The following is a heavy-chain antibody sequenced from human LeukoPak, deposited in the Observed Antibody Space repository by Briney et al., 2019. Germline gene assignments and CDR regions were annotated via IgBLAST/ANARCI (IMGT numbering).Heavy chain of an antibody. J-gene: IGHJ4*02. V-gene: IGHV3-48*03. CDR1: GFTLSSYE. CDR2: ISSSGSTI. Sequence: PGGSLRLSCAASGFTLSSYEMNWVRQAPGKGLEWVSYISSSGSTIYYADSVKGRFTISRDNAKNSLYLQMNSLRAEDTAVYYCARQEQQLPYFDYWGQGTLVTVSS. D-gene: IGHD6-13*01. CDR3: ARQEQQLPYFDY.